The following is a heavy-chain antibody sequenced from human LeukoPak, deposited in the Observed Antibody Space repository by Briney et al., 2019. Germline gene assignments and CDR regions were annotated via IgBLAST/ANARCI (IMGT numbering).Heavy chain of an antibody. J-gene: IGHJ4*02. V-gene: IGHV1-69*01. CDR3: ARDGAGYSSGWAPDY. D-gene: IGHD6-19*01. CDR1: GGTFSSYA. CDR2: IIPIFGTA. Sequence: ASVKVSCKASGGTFSSYAISWVRQAPGQGLEWMGGIIPIFGTANYAQKFQGRVTITADESTSTAYMELSSLRSEDTAVYYRARDGAGYSSGWAPDYWGQGTLVTVSS.